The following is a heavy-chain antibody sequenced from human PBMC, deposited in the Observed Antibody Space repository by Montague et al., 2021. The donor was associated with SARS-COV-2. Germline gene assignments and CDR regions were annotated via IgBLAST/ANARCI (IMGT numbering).Heavy chain of an antibody. CDR2: IYYSGST. D-gene: IGHD6-19*01. CDR3: ARLFYSSGWSENDAFDI. CDR1: GGSISSSSYY. V-gene: IGHV4-39*01. J-gene: IGHJ3*02. Sequence: SETLSLTCTVSGGSISSSSYYWGWIRQPPGKGLEWIGSIYYSGSTYYNPSLKSRVTISVDTSKNQFSLKLSSVTAADTAVYYCARLFYSSGWSENDAFDIRGQGTMVTVSS.